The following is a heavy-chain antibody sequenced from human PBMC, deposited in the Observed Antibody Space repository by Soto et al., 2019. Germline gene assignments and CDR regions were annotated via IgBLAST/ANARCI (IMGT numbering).Heavy chain of an antibody. V-gene: IGHV3-23*01. Sequence: GALRLSCAASGFTFSSYAMSWVRQAPGKGLEWVSAISGSGGSTYYADSVKGRFTISRDNSKNTLYLQMKSLRAEDTAVYYCAKPAGIAAAGNLDYWGQGTLVTVSS. J-gene: IGHJ4*02. CDR3: AKPAGIAAAGNLDY. CDR1: GFTFSSYA. D-gene: IGHD6-13*01. CDR2: ISGSGGST.